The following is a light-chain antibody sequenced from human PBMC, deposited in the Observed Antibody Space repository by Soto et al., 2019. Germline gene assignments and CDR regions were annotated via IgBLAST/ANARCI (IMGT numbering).Light chain of an antibody. CDR1: SSNIGAAYD. V-gene: IGLV1-40*01. CDR2: GNS. Sequence: QSVLTQPPSVFGAPGQRVTISCTGSSSNIGAAYDVQWYQQLPGTAPKLLIYGNSNRPSGVPDRFSGSKSGTSASLAITGLQAEDEADYYCQSYDSSTVVFGGGTKLTVL. CDR3: QSYDSSTVV. J-gene: IGLJ2*01.